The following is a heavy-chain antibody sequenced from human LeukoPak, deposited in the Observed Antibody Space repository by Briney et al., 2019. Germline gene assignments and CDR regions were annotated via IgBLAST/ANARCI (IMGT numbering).Heavy chain of an antibody. CDR3: ARDVRIPV. CDR2: IKQDGSEK. CDR1: GFTFSSYS. V-gene: IGHV3-7*01. D-gene: IGHD5-18*01. J-gene: IGHJ6*02. Sequence: GGSLRLSCAASGFTFSSYSMTWVRQAPGKGLEWVANIKQDGSEKYYVDSVKGRFTISRDNAKNSLYLQMNSLRAEDTAVYYCARDVRIPVWGQGTTVTVSS.